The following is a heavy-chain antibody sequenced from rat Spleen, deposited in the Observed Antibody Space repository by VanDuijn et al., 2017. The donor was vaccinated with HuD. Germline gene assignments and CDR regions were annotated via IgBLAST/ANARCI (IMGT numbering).Heavy chain of an antibody. D-gene: IGHD1-4*01. V-gene: IGHV5-19*01. Sequence: EVQLVESGGGLVQPGRSLKLSCAASGFTFSNHGMHWIRQAPAKGLEWVASISPTGGSTYYPDSVKGRFTTSRDNAKSTLDLQMNSLRSEDTATYYCTKDGLLPGYNEDYLGQGVMVTVSS. J-gene: IGHJ2*01. CDR1: GFTFSNHG. CDR2: ISPTGGST. CDR3: TKDGLLPGYNEDY.